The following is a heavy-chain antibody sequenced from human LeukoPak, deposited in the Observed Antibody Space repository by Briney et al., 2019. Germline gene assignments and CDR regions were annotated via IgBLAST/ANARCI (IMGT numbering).Heavy chain of an antibody. CDR1: GGSISSGGYY. J-gene: IGHJ6*03. CDR3: ARETIDGGNSIRDYYYMDV. CDR2: IYHSGST. V-gene: IGHV4-30-2*01. Sequence: KTSQTLSLTCTVSGGSISSGGYYWSWIRQPPGKGLEWIGYIYHSGSTYYNPSLKSRVTISVDRSKNQFSLKLSSMTAADTAVYYCARETIDGGNSIRDYYYMDVWGKGTTVTVSS. D-gene: IGHD4-23*01.